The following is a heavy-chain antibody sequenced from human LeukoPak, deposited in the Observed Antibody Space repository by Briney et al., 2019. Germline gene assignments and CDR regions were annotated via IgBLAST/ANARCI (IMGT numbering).Heavy chain of an antibody. Sequence: ASVKVSCKASGYTFTSYGISWVRQAPGQGLEWMGWISAYNGNTNYAQKLQGRVTMTTDTSTSTAYMELRSLRSDDTAVYYCARVLGKLWFGDMSGYYHMDVWGKGTTVTVSS. CDR2: ISAYNGNT. D-gene: IGHD3-10*01. J-gene: IGHJ6*03. CDR3: ARVLGKLWFGDMSGYYHMDV. CDR1: GYTFTSYG. V-gene: IGHV1-18*01.